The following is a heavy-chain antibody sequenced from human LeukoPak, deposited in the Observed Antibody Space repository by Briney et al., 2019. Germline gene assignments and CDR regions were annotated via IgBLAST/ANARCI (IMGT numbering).Heavy chain of an antibody. Sequence: GGSLRLSCAASGFTFSDYYMSWIRQAPGKGLEWVSYISSSGSTIYYADSVKGRFTISRDNAKNSLYLQMNSLRAEDTAVYYCARAAYCGGDCYSISPHFDYWGQGTLVTVSS. CDR1: GFTFSDYY. V-gene: IGHV3-11*04. J-gene: IGHJ4*02. CDR3: ARAAYCGGDCYSISPHFDY. D-gene: IGHD2-21*02. CDR2: ISSSGSTI.